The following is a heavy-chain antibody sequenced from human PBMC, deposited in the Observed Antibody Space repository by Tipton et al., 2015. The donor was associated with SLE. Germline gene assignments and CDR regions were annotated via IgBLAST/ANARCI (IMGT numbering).Heavy chain of an antibody. Sequence: SLRLSCAASGFTFSSYSMHWVRQAPGKGLEWVSAISRSSSFIYYADSVEGRLAVSRDNAENSLYLQMNGMRAEDTAVYYCARDSDTSTSGPDYWGQGTLVAVSS. CDR3: ARDSDTSTSGPDY. D-gene: IGHD6-6*01. V-gene: IGHV3-21*01. J-gene: IGHJ4*02. CDR1: GFTFSSYS. CDR2: ISRSSSFI.